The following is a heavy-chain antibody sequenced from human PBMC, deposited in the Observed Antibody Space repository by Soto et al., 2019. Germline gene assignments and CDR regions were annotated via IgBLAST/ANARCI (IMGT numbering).Heavy chain of an antibody. CDR2: INPSGGST. D-gene: IGHD3-16*02. Sequence: ASVKLSCKASGYTFTSYYMHWVRQAPGQGLEWMGIINPSGGSTSYAQKFQGRVTMTRDTSTNTVYMELSSLRSEDTAVYYCARSYYDYVWGGYRSAHFDYWGQGTLVTVSS. CDR1: GYTFTSYY. J-gene: IGHJ4*02. CDR3: ARSYYDYVWGGYRSAHFDY. V-gene: IGHV1-46*01.